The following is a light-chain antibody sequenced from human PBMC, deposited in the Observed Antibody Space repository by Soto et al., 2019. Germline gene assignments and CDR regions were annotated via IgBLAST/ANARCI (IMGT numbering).Light chain of an antibody. CDR1: SSSIWAGYD. V-gene: IGLV1-40*01. CDR3: QSYDSSLSGRVV. J-gene: IGLJ2*01. Sequence: PSVSGAPGQRVTISCTGGSSSIWAGYDVHWYQHLPGTAPKLLIYGDSNRPSGVPDRFSGSKSGTSASLAITGLQAEDEGDYYCQSYDSSLSGRVVFGGGTQLTVL. CDR2: GDS.